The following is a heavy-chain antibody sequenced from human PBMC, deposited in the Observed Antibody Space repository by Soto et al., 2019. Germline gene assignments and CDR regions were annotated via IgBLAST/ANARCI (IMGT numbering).Heavy chain of an antibody. CDR2: VYYSGTA. Sequence: SETLSLTCSVSGGSVSDKTYYWSWIRQPPGKRLEWIGYVYYSGTANYNPSLKSRVTISVDLSKNRFSLRLSSVTTADTALYYCARTTAVPNTLRSRYFFDYWGQGTLVTVSS. J-gene: IGHJ4*02. CDR3: ARTTAVPNTLRSRYFFDY. D-gene: IGHD4-17*01. V-gene: IGHV4-61*01. CDR1: GGSVSDKTYY.